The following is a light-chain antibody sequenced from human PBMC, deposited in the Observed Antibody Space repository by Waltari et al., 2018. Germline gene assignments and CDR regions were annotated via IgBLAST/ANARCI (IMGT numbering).Light chain of an antibody. J-gene: IGKJ1*01. CDR1: RSVSSY. CDR3: QQRSNWPPWT. V-gene: IGKV3-11*01. Sequence: EIVLTQSPATLSLSPGERATPSCRASRSVSSYFAWYQQNPGQAPRLLIYDASNRATGIPARVSCSGSGTDFTLPISSLEPEDFAVDYCQQRSNWPPWTFGQGTKVEFK. CDR2: DAS.